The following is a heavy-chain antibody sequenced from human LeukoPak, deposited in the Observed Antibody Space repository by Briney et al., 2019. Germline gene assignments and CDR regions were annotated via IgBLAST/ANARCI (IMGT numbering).Heavy chain of an antibody. J-gene: IGHJ4*02. CDR2: IYYSGST. CDR1: GGSISSGSYY. V-gene: IGHV4-61*01. CDR3: ARTKSYGVFDY. D-gene: IGHD4-17*01. Sequence: SETLSLTCTVSGGSISSGSYYWSWIRQPPGKGLEWIGYIYYSGSTNYNPSLKSRVTISVDTSKNQFSLKLSSVTAADTAVYYCARTKSYGVFDYWGQGTLVTVSS.